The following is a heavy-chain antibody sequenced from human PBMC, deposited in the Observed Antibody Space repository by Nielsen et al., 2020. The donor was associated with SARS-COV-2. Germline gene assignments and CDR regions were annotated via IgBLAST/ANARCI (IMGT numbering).Heavy chain of an antibody. J-gene: IGHJ4*02. V-gene: IGHV3-30-3*01. CDR1: GFTFSSYA. D-gene: IGHD4-17*01. CDR2: ISYDGSNK. CDR3: ASRLTTVTTTFDY. Sequence: GGSLRLSCAASGFTFSSYAMHWVRQAPGKGLEWVAVISYDGSNKYYADSVKGRFTISRDNSKTTLYLQMNSLRAEDTAVYYCASRLTTVTTTFDYWGQGTLVTVSS.